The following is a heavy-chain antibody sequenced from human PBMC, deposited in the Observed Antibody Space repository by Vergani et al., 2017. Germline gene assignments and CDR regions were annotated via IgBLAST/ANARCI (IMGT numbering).Heavy chain of an antibody. D-gene: IGHD6-13*01. CDR2: INHSGST. CDR1: GGSFSAYY. CDR3: ARGSAIIAAAITRGDRGEPV. V-gene: IGHV4-34*01. J-gene: IGHJ6*04. Sequence: QVQLQQWGAGLLKPSETLSLTCAVYGGSFSAYYWSWIRQPPGKGLEWIGEINHSGSTNYNPSLKSRVTISVDTSKNQFSLKLSSVTAADTAVYYCARGSAIIAAAITRGDRGEPVWGKGTTVTVSS.